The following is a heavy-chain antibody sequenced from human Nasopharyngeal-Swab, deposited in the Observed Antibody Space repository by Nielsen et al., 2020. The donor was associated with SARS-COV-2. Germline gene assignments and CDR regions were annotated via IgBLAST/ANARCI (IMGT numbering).Heavy chain of an antibody. Sequence: GGFLRLSCAASGFTFDDYAMHWVPQAPGKGLEWVSGITWNGGAAYSDSVKGRFTISRDNARNSLYLQMNSLRADDTALYYCTNGRADYSNPSFDNWGQGTLVTVSS. CDR3: TNGRADYSNPSFDN. V-gene: IGHV3-9*01. CDR2: ITWNGGA. J-gene: IGHJ4*02. CDR1: GFTFDDYA. D-gene: IGHD4-11*01.